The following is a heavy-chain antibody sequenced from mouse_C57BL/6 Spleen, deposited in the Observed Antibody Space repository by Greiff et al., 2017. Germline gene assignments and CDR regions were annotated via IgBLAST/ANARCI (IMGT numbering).Heavy chain of an antibody. CDR2: IDPSDSYT. V-gene: IGHV1-69*01. CDR1: GYTFTSYW. Sequence: QVQLQQPGAELVMPGASVKLSCKASGYTFTSYWMHWVKQRPGQGLAWIGEIDPSDSYTNYNQKFQGKSTLTVDKSSSTAYMQLSSLTSEDSAVYYCAIVYDGYPYGGQGTTLTVSS. J-gene: IGHJ2*01. CDR3: AIVYDGYPY. D-gene: IGHD2-3*01.